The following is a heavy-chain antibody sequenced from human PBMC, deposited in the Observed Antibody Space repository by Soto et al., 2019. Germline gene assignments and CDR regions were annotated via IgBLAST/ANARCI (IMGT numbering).Heavy chain of an antibody. V-gene: IGHV3-48*01. J-gene: IGHJ6*02. D-gene: IGHD3-16*01. CDR2: ISSRSNSI. CDR3: ARDTSGMDV. CDR1: GFTCSSYS. Sequence: PGGSLRLSCAFSGFTCSSYSMSWVRQAPGKGLEWVSYISSRSNSIYYADSVKGRFTISRDNAKNSLYLQMNSLRVEDTAVYYCARDTSGMDVWGQGTTVTVSS.